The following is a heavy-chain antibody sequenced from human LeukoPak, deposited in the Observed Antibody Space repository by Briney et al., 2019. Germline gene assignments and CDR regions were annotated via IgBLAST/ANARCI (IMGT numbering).Heavy chain of an antibody. CDR3: AKTRSIGDGLTEHAFDI. CDR2: ISWNSGSI. Sequence: GGSLRLSCAASGFTFSSYWMHWVRQAPGKVLEWVSGISWNSGSIGYADSVKGRFTISRDNAKNSLYLQMNSLRAEDTALYYCAKTRSIGDGLTEHAFDIWGQGTMVTVSS. V-gene: IGHV3-9*01. CDR1: GFTFSSYW. J-gene: IGHJ3*02. D-gene: IGHD5-24*01.